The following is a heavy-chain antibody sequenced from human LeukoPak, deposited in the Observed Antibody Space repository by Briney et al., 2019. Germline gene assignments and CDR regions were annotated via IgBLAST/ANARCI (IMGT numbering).Heavy chain of an antibody. J-gene: IGHJ4*02. CDR3: AKDRAQQLVFDY. V-gene: IGHV3-23*01. CDR2: ISGSGGST. D-gene: IGHD6-13*01. Sequence: PGRSLRLSCAASGFTFSSYAMSWVRQDRGKWRGWVSAISGSGGSTYYADSVKGRFTISRDNSKNTLYLQMNSLRAEDTAVYYCAKDRAQQLVFDYWGQGTLVTVSS. CDR1: GFTFSSYA.